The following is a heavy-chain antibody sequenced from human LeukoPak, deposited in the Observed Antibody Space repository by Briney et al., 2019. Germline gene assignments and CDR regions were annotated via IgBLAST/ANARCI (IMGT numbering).Heavy chain of an antibody. CDR3: AKDEYSSSTNWYFGL. D-gene: IGHD6-13*01. V-gene: IGHV3-30*18. CDR1: GFTFSSYG. J-gene: IGHJ2*01. Sequence: GRSLRLSCAASGFTFSSYGMHWVRQAPGKGLEWVAVISYDGSNKYYADSVKGRFTISRDNSKNTLYLQMNSLRAEDTAVYYRAKDEYSSSTNWYFGLWGRGTLVTVSS. CDR2: ISYDGSNK.